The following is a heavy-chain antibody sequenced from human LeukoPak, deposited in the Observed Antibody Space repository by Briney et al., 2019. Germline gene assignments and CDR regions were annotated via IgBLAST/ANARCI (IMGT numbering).Heavy chain of an antibody. CDR3: ARYCSSTSCYDY. J-gene: IGHJ4*02. Sequence: GGSLRLSCAASGFSFDDYAMHWVRQAPGKVLEWVSGISWNSAGIAYADSVKGRFTISRDNAKNSLYLQMNSLRAEDTAVYYCARYCSSTSCYDYWGQGTLVTVSS. CDR1: GFSFDDYA. V-gene: IGHV3-9*01. CDR2: ISWNSAGI. D-gene: IGHD2-2*01.